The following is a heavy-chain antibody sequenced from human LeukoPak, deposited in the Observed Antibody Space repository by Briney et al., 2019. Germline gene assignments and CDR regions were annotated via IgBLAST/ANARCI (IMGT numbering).Heavy chain of an antibody. V-gene: IGHV3-9*01. Sequence: GGSLRLSCAASGFTFDDYAMHWVRQAPGKGLEWVSGISWNSGSIGYADSVKGRFTMSRDNARISLYLQMNSLRPEGTALYYCGIDLKAGGLDVWGQGTTVTVSS. CDR2: ISWNSGSI. CDR3: GIDLKAGGLDV. CDR1: GFTFDDYA. J-gene: IGHJ6*02.